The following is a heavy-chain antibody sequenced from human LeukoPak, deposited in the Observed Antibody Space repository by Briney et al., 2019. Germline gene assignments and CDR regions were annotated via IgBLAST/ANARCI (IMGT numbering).Heavy chain of an antibody. Sequence: ASVKVSCKASGGTFSSYAFSWVRRAPGQGLEWMGGIMPIFGKANYAQKFQGRVTITADESTSTAYMEMKSLRSEDTAMYYCARDWGMGPSSSWAWGQGTLVTVSS. CDR3: ARDWGMGPSSSWA. D-gene: IGHD6-13*01. J-gene: IGHJ5*02. V-gene: IGHV1-69*01. CDR1: GGTFSSYA. CDR2: IMPIFGKA.